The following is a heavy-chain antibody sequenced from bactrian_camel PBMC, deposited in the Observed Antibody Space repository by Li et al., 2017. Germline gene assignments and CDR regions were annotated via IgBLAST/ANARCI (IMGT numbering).Heavy chain of an antibody. D-gene: IGHD3*01. CDR2: INTRYNAT. Sequence: VQLVESGGGLVQPGGSLRLSCAASGFTFSSYDMTWVRQAPGKGLEGVAYINTRYNATYYSDSVKGRFTIAQDNAKSTVYLQMNNLKLEDTAMYYCNTGAELRPTCDLNYWGQGTQVTVS. J-gene: IGHJ4*01. V-gene: IGHV3S40*01. CDR1: GFTFSSYD. CDR3: NTGAELRPTCDLNY.